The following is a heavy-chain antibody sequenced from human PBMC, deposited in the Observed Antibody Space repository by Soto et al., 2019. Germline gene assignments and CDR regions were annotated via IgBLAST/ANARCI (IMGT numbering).Heavy chain of an antibody. V-gene: IGHV1-69*13. Sequence: SVKVSCKASGGTFSSYAISWVRQAPGQGLEWMGGIIPIFGTANYAQKFQGRVTITADESTSTAYMELSSLRSEDTAVYFCAGGGNRYSTTSSGVGGFDYWGQGTLVTVSS. D-gene: IGHD2-2*01. CDR2: IIPIFGTA. CDR1: GGTFSSYA. CDR3: AGGGNRYSTTSSGVGGFDY. J-gene: IGHJ4*02.